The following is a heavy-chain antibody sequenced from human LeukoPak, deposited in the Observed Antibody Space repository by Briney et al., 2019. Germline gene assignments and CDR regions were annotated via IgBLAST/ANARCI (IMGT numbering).Heavy chain of an antibody. CDR3: AQNTPVGVESLGY. J-gene: IGHJ4*02. CDR2: IGVGGTT. V-gene: IGHV3-23*01. CDR1: EYTFSNYA. Sequence: GGSLRLSCVASEYTFSNYAMSWVRQAPEKGLEWVSTIGVGGTTYYADPVKGRLTISRDNSRNTLYLQMNSLRVDDTALYYCAQNTPVGVESLGYWGQGTLVTVSS. D-gene: IGHD2-15*01.